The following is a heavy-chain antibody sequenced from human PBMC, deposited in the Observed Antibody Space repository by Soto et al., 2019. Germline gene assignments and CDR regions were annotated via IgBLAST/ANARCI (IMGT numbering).Heavy chain of an antibody. CDR1: GFTFDDYA. D-gene: IGHD3-10*01. Sequence: GGSLRLSCAASGFTFDDYAMHWVRQAPGKGLEWVSGISWNSGSIGYADSVKGRFTISRDNAKNSLYLQMNSLRAEDTALYYCAKDYGSGSIHYYFDYWGQGTLVTVSS. V-gene: IGHV3-9*01. CDR3: AKDYGSGSIHYYFDY. J-gene: IGHJ4*02. CDR2: ISWNSGSI.